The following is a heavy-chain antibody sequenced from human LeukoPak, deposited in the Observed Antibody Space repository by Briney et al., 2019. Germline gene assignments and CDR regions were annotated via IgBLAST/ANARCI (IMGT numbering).Heavy chain of an antibody. Sequence: PETLSLTCTVSGGSVSSGSYYWSWIRQPPGKGLEWIGYIYYSGSTNYNPSLKSRVTISVDTSKNQFSLKLSSVTAADTAVYYCARVPSSGWYGAFDIWGQGTMVNVSS. D-gene: IGHD6-19*01. V-gene: IGHV4-61*01. CDR3: ARVPSSGWYGAFDI. CDR2: IYYSGST. CDR1: GGSVSSGSYY. J-gene: IGHJ3*02.